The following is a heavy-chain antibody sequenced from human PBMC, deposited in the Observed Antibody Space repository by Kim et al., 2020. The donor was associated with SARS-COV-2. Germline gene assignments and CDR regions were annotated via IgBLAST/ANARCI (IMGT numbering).Heavy chain of an antibody. CDR1: GFTFSSYA. CDR2: ISGSGGST. J-gene: IGHJ4*02. CDR3: AKSDGGLSLVVVAATPFDY. Sequence: GGSLRLSCAASGFTFSSYAMSWVRQAPGKGLEWVSAISGSGGSTYYADSVKGRFTISRDNSKNTLYLQMNSLRAEDTAVYYCAKSDGGLSLVVVAATPFDYWGQGTLVTVSS. V-gene: IGHV3-23*01. D-gene: IGHD2-15*01.